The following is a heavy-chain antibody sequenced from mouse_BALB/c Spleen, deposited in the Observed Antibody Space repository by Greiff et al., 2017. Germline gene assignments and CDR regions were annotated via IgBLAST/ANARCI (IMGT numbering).Heavy chain of an antibody. CDR1: GYAFSSYW. V-gene: IGHV1-80*01. D-gene: IGHD2-4*01. CDR2: IHPGDGDT. Sequence: VQVVESGAELVRPGSSVKISCKASGYAFSSYWMNWVKQRPGQGLEWIGQIHPGDGDTNYNGKFKGKATLTADKSSSTAYMQLSSLTSVDSAVYFCASYYDYAYWGQGTLVTVSA. J-gene: IGHJ3*01. CDR3: ASYYDYAY.